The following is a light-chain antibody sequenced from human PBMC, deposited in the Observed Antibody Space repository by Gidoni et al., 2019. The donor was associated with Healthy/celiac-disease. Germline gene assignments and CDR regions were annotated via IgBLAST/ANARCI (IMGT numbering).Light chain of an antibody. Sequence: EIVLTQSPGALSLSPGESATLSCSASQSVSSSYLAWYQQKPGQPPLLLIYGASIRATGIPDMFSGSGSGTDFTLTISRLEPEDFALYYCQQYGSSPVTFGQXTKLEIK. CDR2: GAS. CDR1: QSVSSSY. V-gene: IGKV3-20*01. J-gene: IGKJ2*01. CDR3: QQYGSSPVT.